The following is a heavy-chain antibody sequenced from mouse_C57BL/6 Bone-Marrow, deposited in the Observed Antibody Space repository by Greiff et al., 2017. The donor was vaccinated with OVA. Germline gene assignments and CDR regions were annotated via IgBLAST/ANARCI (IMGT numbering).Heavy chain of an antibody. D-gene: IGHD1-1*01. Sequence: QVQLQQPGTELVKPGASVKLSCKASGYTFTSYWMHWVKQRPGQGLEWIGNINPSNGGTNYNEKFKSKATLTVDKSSSTAYMQLSSLTSEYSAVYYCARSGTTVVAPYYYAMDYWGQGTSVTVSS. CDR3: ARSGTTVVAPYYYAMDY. V-gene: IGHV1-53*01. CDR2: INPSNGGT. J-gene: IGHJ4*01. CDR1: GYTFTSYW.